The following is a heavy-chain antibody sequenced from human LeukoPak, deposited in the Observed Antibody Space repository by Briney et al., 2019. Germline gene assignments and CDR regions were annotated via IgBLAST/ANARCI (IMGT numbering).Heavy chain of an antibody. D-gene: IGHD6-13*01. CDR2: IIPILGIA. Sequence: ASVKVSCKASGGTFSSYAISWVRQAPGQGLEWMGRIIPILGIANYAQKFQGRVTITADKSTSTAYMELSSLRSEDTAVYYCARDFDSSSWYSPYYFDYRGQGTLVTVSS. V-gene: IGHV1-69*04. J-gene: IGHJ4*02. CDR3: ARDFDSSSWYSPYYFDY. CDR1: GGTFSSYA.